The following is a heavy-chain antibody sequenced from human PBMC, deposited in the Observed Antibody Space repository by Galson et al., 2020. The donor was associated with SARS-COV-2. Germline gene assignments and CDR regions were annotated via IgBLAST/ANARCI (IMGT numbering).Heavy chain of an antibody. CDR1: GFTFSDYY. J-gene: IGHJ3*02. CDR3: AREQIYDILTGYYPGYDAFDI. CDR2: ISSSGSTI. V-gene: IGHV3-11*01. D-gene: IGHD3-9*01. Sequence: KIGESLKISCAASGFTFSDYYMSWIRQAPGKGLEWVSYISSSGSTIYYADSVKGRFTISRDNAKNSLYLQMNSLRAEDTAVYYCAREQIYDILTGYYPGYDAFDIWGQGTMVTVSS.